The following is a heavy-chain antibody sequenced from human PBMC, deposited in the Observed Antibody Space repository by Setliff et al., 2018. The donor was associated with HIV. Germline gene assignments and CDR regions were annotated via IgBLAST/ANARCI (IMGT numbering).Heavy chain of an antibody. J-gene: IGHJ1*01. CDR3: AKDSPWKGFTYTHGYLEH. V-gene: IGHV3-9*01. CDR1: GFAFDSYA. D-gene: IGHD1-1*01. CDR2: ISWDSGNR. Sequence: PGGSLRLSCEVSGFAFDSYAMHWVRQPPGKGLEWISGISWDSGNRGYADSVNGRFTVSRDNAKNHLYLEMNSLTEEDTAVYFCAKDSPWKGFTYTHGYLEHWGQGTLVTVSS.